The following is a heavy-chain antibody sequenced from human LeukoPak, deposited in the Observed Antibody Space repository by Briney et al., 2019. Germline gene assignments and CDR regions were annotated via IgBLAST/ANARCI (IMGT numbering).Heavy chain of an antibody. V-gene: IGHV4-31*03. CDR1: GGSISSGGYY. Sequence: SETLSLTCTVSGGSISSGGYYWSWIRQHPGKGLEWIGYIYYSGSTYYNPSLKSRVTISVDTSKNLFSLKLNSVTAADTAVHYCARARAVMGYYYYGMDVWGQGTTVTVSS. D-gene: IGHD2-8*01. CDR3: ARARAVMGYYYYGMDV. CDR2: IYYSGST. J-gene: IGHJ6*01.